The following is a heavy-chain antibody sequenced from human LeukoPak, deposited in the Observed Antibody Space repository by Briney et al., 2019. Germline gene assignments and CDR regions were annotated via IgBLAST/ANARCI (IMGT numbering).Heavy chain of an antibody. CDR3: VRDPSGSGFAFDS. CDR2: ISYDGSNK. J-gene: IGHJ4*02. D-gene: IGHD1-1*01. Sequence: GGSLRLSCAASGFTFSSYAMHWVRQAPGKGLEWVAVISYDGSNKYYADSVKGRFTIFRDNSKNTLYLQMNSLRAEDTAVYYCVRDPSGSGFAFDSWGQGALVTVSS. V-gene: IGHV3-30-3*01. CDR1: GFTFSSYA.